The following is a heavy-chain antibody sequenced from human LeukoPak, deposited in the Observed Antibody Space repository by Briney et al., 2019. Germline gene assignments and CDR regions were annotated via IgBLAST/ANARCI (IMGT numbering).Heavy chain of an antibody. D-gene: IGHD2-2*01. Sequence: GGSLRLSCAASGFTFSSYSMNWVRQAPGKGLEWVAVISYDGSNKYYADSVKGRFTISRDNSKNTLYLQMNSLRAEDTAVYYCAKENVPAAGEGFDYWGQGTLVTVSS. J-gene: IGHJ4*02. CDR1: GFTFSSYS. CDR2: ISYDGSNK. CDR3: AKENVPAAGEGFDY. V-gene: IGHV3-30*18.